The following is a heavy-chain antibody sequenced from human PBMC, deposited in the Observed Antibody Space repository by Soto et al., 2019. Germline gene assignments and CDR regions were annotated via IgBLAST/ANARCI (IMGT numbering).Heavy chain of an antibody. V-gene: IGHV1-2*06. CDR2: INPNSGDT. Sequence: QVQLVQSGAEVKKPEASVKVSCKASGYTFTGYYLHWVRQAPGQGLDWVGRINPNSGDTNYAQKFQGRVTLTRDTSIRTAYMELNRLTSDDTAVYYCARALAADYWGQGTLVTVSS. J-gene: IGHJ4*02. CDR1: GYTFTGYY. CDR3: ARALAADY.